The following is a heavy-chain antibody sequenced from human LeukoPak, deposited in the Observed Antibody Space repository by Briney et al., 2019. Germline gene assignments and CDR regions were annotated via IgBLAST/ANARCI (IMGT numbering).Heavy chain of an antibody. J-gene: IGHJ4*02. V-gene: IGHV4-61*02. CDR1: GGSISSGSYY. D-gene: IGHD3-3*01. CDR2: IYTSGST. CDR3: ASANDYDFWSGYYWD. Sequence: SQTLSLTCTVSGGSISSGSYYWSWIRQPAGKGLEWIGRIYTSGSTNYNPSLKSRVTISVDTSKNQFSLKLSSVTAADTAVYYCASANDYDFWSGYYWDWGQGTLVTVSS.